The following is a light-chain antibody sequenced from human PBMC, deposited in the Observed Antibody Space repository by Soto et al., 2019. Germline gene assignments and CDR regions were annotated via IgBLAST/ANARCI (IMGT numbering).Light chain of an antibody. CDR3: QQYNSWPPLT. Sequence: EIVLTQAPATLSVSPWERATLFCRASQNINNNLAWYQQKPGQAPRLLIYGAYTRATGIPATFSGSGSGTEFTLTISSLQSEDFAVYYCQQYNSWPPLTFGGGTKVDIK. CDR1: QNINNN. J-gene: IGKJ4*01. CDR2: GAY. V-gene: IGKV3-15*01.